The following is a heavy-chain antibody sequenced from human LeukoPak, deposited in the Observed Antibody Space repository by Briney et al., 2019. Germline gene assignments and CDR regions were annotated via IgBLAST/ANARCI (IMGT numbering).Heavy chain of an antibody. V-gene: IGHV1-18*01. CDR2: ISAYNGNT. D-gene: IGHD2-15*01. CDR3: ARGVAYCSGGSRYEIGHWDWFDP. J-gene: IGHJ5*02. CDR1: GYTFTSYG. Sequence: SVKVSCKASGYTFTSYGISWVRQATGQGLEWMGWISAYNGNTNYAEKLQGRVTMTTDTSTSTAYMELRSLRSDDTAVYYCARGVAYCSGGSRYEIGHWDWFDPWGQGTLVTVSS.